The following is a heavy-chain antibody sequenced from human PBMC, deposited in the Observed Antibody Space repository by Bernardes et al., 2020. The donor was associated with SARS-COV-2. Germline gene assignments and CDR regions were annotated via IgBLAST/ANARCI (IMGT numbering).Heavy chain of an antibody. D-gene: IGHD2-2*01. CDR2: IKQDGSEK. Sequence: GSLRLSCAASGFTFSSYWMSWVRQAPGKGLEWVANIKQDGSEKYYVDSVKGRFTISRDNAKNSLYLQMNSLRAEDTAVYYCAREGIVVVPNFDYWGQGTLVTVSS. J-gene: IGHJ4*02. CDR3: AREGIVVVPNFDY. V-gene: IGHV3-7*04. CDR1: GFTFSSYW.